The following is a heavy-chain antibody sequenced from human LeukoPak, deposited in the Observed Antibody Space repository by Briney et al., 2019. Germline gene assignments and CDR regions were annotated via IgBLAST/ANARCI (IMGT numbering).Heavy chain of an antibody. Sequence: PGGSLRLSCAASGFTFSSYSMNWIRQPPGKGLEWIGSIYYSGSTYYNPSLKSRVTISVDTSKNQFSLKLSSVTAADTAVYYCARHALGARGYYYYYMDVWGKGTTVTISS. CDR1: GFTFSSYS. J-gene: IGHJ6*03. D-gene: IGHD3-3*02. V-gene: IGHV4-39*01. CDR2: IYYSGST. CDR3: ARHALGARGYYYYYMDV.